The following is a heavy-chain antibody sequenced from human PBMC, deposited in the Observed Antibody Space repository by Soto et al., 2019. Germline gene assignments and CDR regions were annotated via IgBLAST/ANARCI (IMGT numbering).Heavy chain of an antibody. CDR1: GGTFSTHT. CDR3: ARDRGGYYDFWSGYRRRGMDV. J-gene: IGHJ6*02. V-gene: IGHV1-69*04. Sequence: GASVKVSCKASGGTFSTHTLSWVRQAPGQGLEWMGRIIPIFGITDYAQKFQGRVTITADKSTSTVYMELSSLRSEDTAVYYCARDRGGYYDFWSGYRRRGMDVWGQGTTVTVSS. CDR2: IIPIFGIT. D-gene: IGHD3-3*01.